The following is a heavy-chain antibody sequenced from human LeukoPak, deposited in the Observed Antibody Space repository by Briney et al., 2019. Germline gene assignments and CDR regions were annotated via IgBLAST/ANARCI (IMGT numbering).Heavy chain of an antibody. CDR1: GFTFSLYS. V-gene: IGHV3-48*01. CDR2: ITSGSSTI. Sequence: GGSLRLSCAASGFTFSLYSMNWVRQAPGKGLEWVSYITSGSSTIYYADSVRGRFTISRDNAKNSLFLQMNSLRAEDTAVYYCARDPVYCGGDCYYDAFDIWGQGTMVTVSS. J-gene: IGHJ3*02. CDR3: ARDPVYCGGDCYYDAFDI. D-gene: IGHD2-21*02.